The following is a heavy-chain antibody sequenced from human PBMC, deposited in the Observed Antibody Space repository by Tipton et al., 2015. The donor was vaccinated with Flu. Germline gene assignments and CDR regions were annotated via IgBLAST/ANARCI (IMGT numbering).Heavy chain of an antibody. V-gene: IGHV1-18*01. CDR1: GYTFTSYG. CDR2: ISAYNGNT. D-gene: IGHD1-26*01. J-gene: IGHJ4*02. CDR3: ARDHPVGIVGATMDY. Sequence: QLVQSGAEVKKPGASVKVSCKASGYTFTSYGISWVRQAPGQGLEWMGWISAYNGNTNYAQKLQGRVTMTTDTSTSTAYMELRSLRSDDTAVCYCARDHPVGIVGATMDYWGQGTLVTVSS.